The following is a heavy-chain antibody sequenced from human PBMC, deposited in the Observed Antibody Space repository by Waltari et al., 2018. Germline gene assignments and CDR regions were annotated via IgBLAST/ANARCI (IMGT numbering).Heavy chain of an antibody. Sequence: QVQLQESGPGLVKSSETLSLTCTVSGYSISSGYYWGWIRQPPGKGLEWIGSIYHSGSTYYNPSLKSRVTISVDTSKNQFSLKLSSVTAADTAVYYCARDYGDYVGYYYYYMDVWGKGTTVTISS. D-gene: IGHD4-17*01. CDR3: ARDYGDYVGYYYYYMDV. CDR2: IYHSGST. J-gene: IGHJ6*03. V-gene: IGHV4-38-2*02. CDR1: GYSISSGYY.